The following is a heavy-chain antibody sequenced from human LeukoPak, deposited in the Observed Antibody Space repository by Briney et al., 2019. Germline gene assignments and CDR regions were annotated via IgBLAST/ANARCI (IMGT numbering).Heavy chain of an antibody. V-gene: IGHV4-59*08. CDR3: ARLSDFYGSATTPYYFDS. Sequence: SGTLSLTCAVSGGSVTRYLLNWIRQSPGKELEGIGYISYTGNSNYNPSLRSRVTMSVDTSMQRFSLKLSSVTAADTAISYCARLSDFYGSATTPYYFDSWGQGALVTVSS. CDR2: ISYTGNS. D-gene: IGHD3-10*01. J-gene: IGHJ4*02. CDR1: GGSVTRYL.